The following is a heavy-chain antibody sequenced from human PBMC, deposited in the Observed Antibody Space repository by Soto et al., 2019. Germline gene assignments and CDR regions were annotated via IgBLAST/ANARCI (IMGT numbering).Heavy chain of an antibody. Sequence: GESLKISCKASGYSVTTYWIGWVRQVPGKGLEWMGVIHPGDSDTRHNPSLQGQVTISADKSITTAYLQWNSLKASDTAIYYCARRVYEYVSGRSGYYALSGRRTFDPGSS. CDR3: ARRVYEYVSGRSGYYAL. CDR1: GYSVTTYW. V-gene: IGHV5-51*01. D-gene: IGHD3-10*01. CDR2: IHPGDSDT. J-gene: IGHJ2*01.